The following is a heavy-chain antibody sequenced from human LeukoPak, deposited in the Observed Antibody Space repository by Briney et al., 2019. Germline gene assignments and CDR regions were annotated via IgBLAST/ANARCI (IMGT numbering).Heavy chain of an antibody. Sequence: GESLQISCKGSGYIFTSYWIGWVRQLPGKGLEWMGIIYPGDSDTRYSPSFQGQVTISADKSISTAYLQWSSLKASDTAMYYCARPPTDSGWSDYWGQGTLVTVSS. CDR3: ARPPTDSGWSDY. J-gene: IGHJ4*02. V-gene: IGHV5-51*01. CDR2: IYPGDSDT. CDR1: GYIFTSYW. D-gene: IGHD6-19*01.